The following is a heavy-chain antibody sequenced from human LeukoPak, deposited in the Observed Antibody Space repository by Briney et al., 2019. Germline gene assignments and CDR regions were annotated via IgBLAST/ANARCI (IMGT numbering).Heavy chain of an antibody. Sequence: PGESLRLSCAASGFTFSSYEMNWVRQAPGKGLEWVSYISSSGSTIYYADSVKGRFTISRDNARNSLYLQMNSLRAEDTAVYYCARELRTPYDILGRGNAFDIWGQGTMVTVSS. V-gene: IGHV3-48*03. CDR2: ISSSGSTI. CDR3: ARELRTPYDILGRGNAFDI. J-gene: IGHJ3*02. CDR1: GFTFSSYE. D-gene: IGHD3-9*01.